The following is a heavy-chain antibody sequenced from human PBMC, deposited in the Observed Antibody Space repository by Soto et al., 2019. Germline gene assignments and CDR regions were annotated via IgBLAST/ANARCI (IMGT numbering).Heavy chain of an antibody. CDR3: TRGPGIAAL. CDR1: GDSISSYY. J-gene: IGHJ4*02. V-gene: IGHV4-59*01. Sequence: VQLQESGPGLVKPSETLALTCTVSGDSISSYYWSWIRQPPGKGLEWLWYIYYSGSTNYNPSLKSRVTISVDTSKNQFSLKLSSVTAADTAVYYCTRGPGIAALWGQGTLVTVSS. D-gene: IGHD6-13*01. CDR2: IYYSGST.